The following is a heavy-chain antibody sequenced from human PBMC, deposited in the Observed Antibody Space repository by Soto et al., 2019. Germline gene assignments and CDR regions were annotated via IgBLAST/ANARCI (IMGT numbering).Heavy chain of an antibody. CDR1: GFTFSSYG. CDR3: AKGGWYFVY. CDR2: ISYDGSNK. J-gene: IGHJ4*02. V-gene: IGHV3-30*18. D-gene: IGHD2-15*01. Sequence: GGSLRLSCAASGFTFSSYGMHWVRQAPGKGLEWVAVISYDGSNKYYADSVKGRFTISRDNSKNTLYLQMNSLRAEDTAVYYCAKGGWYFVYWGQGTLVTVSS.